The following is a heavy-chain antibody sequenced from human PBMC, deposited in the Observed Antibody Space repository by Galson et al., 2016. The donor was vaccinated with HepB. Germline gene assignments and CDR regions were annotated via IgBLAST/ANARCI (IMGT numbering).Heavy chain of an antibody. CDR2: ISGTGETT. Sequence: SLRLSCAASGFIFNNYAMSWVRQAPGKGLEWVSTISGTGETTSYADSVKGRFTISRDDSKNTLYLQMKSLRGEDTAIYYCAKDLGTTMLVVAPGFDYWGQGTLVTVSS. CDR1: GFIFNNYA. CDR3: AKDLGTTMLVVAPGFDY. D-gene: IGHD3-22*01. V-gene: IGHV3-23*01. J-gene: IGHJ4*02.